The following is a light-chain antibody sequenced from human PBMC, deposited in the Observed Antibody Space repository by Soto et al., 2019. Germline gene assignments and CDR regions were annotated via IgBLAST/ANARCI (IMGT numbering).Light chain of an antibody. V-gene: IGLV1-44*01. CDR2: SDN. CDR3: AAWDDSLNGVI. Sequence: QPVLTQPPSTSGTPGQRVTISCSGGSSNIGSNTVNWYQQLPGTAPKLLIYSDNQRPSGVPDRLSGSKSGTSASLAISGLQSEDEADYYCAAWDDSLNGVIFGGGTKLTVL. J-gene: IGLJ2*01. CDR1: SSNIGSNT.